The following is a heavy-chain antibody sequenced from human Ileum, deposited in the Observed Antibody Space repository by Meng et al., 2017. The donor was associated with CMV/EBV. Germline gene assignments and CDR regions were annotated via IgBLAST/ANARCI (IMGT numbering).Heavy chain of an antibody. Sequence: QVHRQEAGPGLVKPSETLSLTCSVSTDSISNYYWSWIRQAPGKRLEWIGNIHYSGTTNYSPSLNSRVTISLDTSKNQFSLNLRSVTAADTAVYYCAADIASVWMFFWGQGTLVTVSS. CDR1: TDSISNYY. D-gene: IGHD3-10*02. CDR2: IHYSGTT. V-gene: IGHV4-59*01. J-gene: IGHJ4*02. CDR3: AADIASVWMFF.